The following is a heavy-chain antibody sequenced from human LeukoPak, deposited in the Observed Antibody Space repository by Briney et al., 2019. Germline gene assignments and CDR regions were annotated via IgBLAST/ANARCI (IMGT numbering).Heavy chain of an antibody. Sequence: SETLSHTCTVSGGSISSGGYYWSWIRQPPGKGLEWIGYIYHSGSTYYNPSLKSRVTISVDRSKNQFSLELSSVTAADTAVYYCARENGIAAAAVDYWGQGTLVTVSS. CDR3: ARENGIAAAAVDY. J-gene: IGHJ4*02. V-gene: IGHV4-30-2*01. CDR2: IYHSGST. CDR1: GGSISSGGYY. D-gene: IGHD6-13*01.